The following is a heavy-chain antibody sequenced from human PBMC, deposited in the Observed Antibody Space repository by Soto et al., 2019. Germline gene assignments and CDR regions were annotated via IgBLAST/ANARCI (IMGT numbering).Heavy chain of an antibody. CDR1: GGSITSYY. CDR2: IYYSGST. J-gene: IGHJ4*02. D-gene: IGHD1-1*01. Sequence: TSETLSLTCTVSGGSITSYYWSWIRQPPGKGLEWIGYIYYSGSTKYNPSLESRVTISIDTSKNQFSLKLISVTAADTAIYYCESVKNWNVFDYWGQGTLVTVSS. V-gene: IGHV4-59*01. CDR3: ESVKNWNVFDY.